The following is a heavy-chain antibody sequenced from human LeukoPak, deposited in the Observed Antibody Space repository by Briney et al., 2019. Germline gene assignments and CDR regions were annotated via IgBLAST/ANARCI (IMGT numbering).Heavy chain of an antibody. V-gene: IGHV1-8*01. CDR2: MNPNSGNT. J-gene: IGHJ6*02. CDR1: GYTFTSYD. D-gene: IGHD4-17*01. Sequence: ASVKVSCKASGYTFTSYDINWVRQATGQGLEWMGWMNPNSGNTGYAQKFQGRVTMTRNTSISTAYMELSSLRSEDTAVYYCARGHYGDYVFSYYYYGMDVWGQGTTVTVSS. CDR3: ARGHYGDYVFSYYYYGMDV.